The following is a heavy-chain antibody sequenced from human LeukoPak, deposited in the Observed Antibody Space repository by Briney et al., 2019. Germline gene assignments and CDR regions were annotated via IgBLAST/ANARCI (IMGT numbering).Heavy chain of an antibody. D-gene: IGHD6-25*01. CDR1: GVSISSYY. J-gene: IGHJ5*02. Sequence: SETLSLTCTVSGVSISSYYWSWIWQPPGKGLEWIGYIYYSGSTNYNPSLKSRVTISVDTSKNQFSLKLSSVTAADTAVYYCARAYSSGWRAWFDPWGQGTLVTVSS. V-gene: IGHV4-59*01. CDR2: IYYSGST. CDR3: ARAYSSGWRAWFDP.